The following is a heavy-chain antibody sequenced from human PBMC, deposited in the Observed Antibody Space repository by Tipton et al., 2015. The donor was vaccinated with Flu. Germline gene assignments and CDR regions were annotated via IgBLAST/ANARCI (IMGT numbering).Heavy chain of an antibody. CDR1: GYSISSGYY. CDR3: ARERASVVVPACFDY. D-gene: IGHD2-2*01. Sequence: TLSLTCAVSGYSISSGYYWGWIRQPPGKGLEWIGSIYHSGSTYYNPSLKSRVTISVDTSKNQFSLKLSSVTAADTAVYYCARERASVVVPACFDYWGQGTLVTVSS. J-gene: IGHJ4*02. V-gene: IGHV4-38-2*02. CDR2: IYHSGST.